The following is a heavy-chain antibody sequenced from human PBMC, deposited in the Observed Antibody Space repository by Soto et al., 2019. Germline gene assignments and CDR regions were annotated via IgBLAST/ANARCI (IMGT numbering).Heavy chain of an antibody. D-gene: IGHD5-18*01. V-gene: IGHV4-4*02. J-gene: IGHJ4*02. CDR2: IYHSGST. Sequence: QVQLQESGPELVKPSGTLSLTCAVSGGAISSSNWWSWVRRPPGKGLEWIGEIYHSGSTNYNPSLKSRVTISVDKSKNQFSLKLSSVTAADTAVYYCASSRGYSCGYSIDYWGQGTLVTVSS. CDR3: ASSRGYSCGYSIDY. CDR1: GGAISSSNW.